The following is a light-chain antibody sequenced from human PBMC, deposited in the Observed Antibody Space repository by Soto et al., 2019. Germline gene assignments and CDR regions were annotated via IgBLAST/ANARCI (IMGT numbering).Light chain of an antibody. CDR3: QQYDRWPVT. CDR2: GAS. J-gene: IGKJ4*01. V-gene: IGKV3-15*01. Sequence: EIVMTQSPATLSVSPGVRVTFSCRASQSVSSNLAWYQHKPGQAPRLLISGASTGATGIPARFSGSGSGTEFTLTINSLQSEDYAIYYCQQYDRWPVTFGGGTKVDIK. CDR1: QSVSSN.